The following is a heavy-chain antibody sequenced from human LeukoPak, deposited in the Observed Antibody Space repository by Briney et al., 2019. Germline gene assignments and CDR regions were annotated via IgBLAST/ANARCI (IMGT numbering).Heavy chain of an antibody. J-gene: IGHJ4*02. D-gene: IGHD5-12*01. Sequence: PGGSLRLSCSASGFTFRRYAMHWVRQAPGKGLEYISGISSNGGNTDHADSVKGRFTISRDNSKSTLYLQMSSLRPEDTVVYYCIKDAGYSAYDSLDSWGQGTLVTVSS. V-gene: IGHV3-64D*06. CDR2: ISSNGGNT. CDR1: GFTFRRYA. CDR3: IKDAGYSAYDSLDS.